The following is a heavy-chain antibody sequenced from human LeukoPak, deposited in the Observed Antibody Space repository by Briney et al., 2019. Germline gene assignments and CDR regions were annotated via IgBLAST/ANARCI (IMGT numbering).Heavy chain of an antibody. J-gene: IGHJ4*02. V-gene: IGHV3-7*01. Sequence: GGSLRLSCAASGFTFSSYWMSWVRQAPGKGLEWVANIKQDGSEKYYVDSVKGRFTISRDNAKNSLYLQMNSLRAEDTAVYYCARDQSYYSSGWYTDYWGQGTLVTVSS. CDR2: IKQDGSEK. CDR1: GFTFSSYW. CDR3: ARDQSYYSSGWYTDY. D-gene: IGHD6-19*01.